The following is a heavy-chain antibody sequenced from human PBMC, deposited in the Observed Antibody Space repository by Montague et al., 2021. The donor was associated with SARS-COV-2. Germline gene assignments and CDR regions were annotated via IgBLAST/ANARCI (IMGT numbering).Heavy chain of an antibody. CDR3: ARGLWFGELLYYYYYYGMDV. CDR2: TYYRSKWYN. D-gene: IGHD3-10*01. J-gene: IGHJ6*02. CDR1: GDSVSSNSAA. Sequence: CAISGDSVSSNSAAWNWIRQSPSRGLEWLGRTYYRSKWYNDHAVSVKSRITINPDTSKNQFSLQLNSVTPEDTAVYYCARGLWFGELLYYYYYYGMDVWGQGTTVTVSS. V-gene: IGHV6-1*01.